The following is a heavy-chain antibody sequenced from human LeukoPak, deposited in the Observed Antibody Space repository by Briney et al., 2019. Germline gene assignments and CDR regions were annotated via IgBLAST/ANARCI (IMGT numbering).Heavy chain of an antibody. D-gene: IGHD5-24*01. CDR2: INPSGGTT. CDR1: GYTFISYY. CDR3: ARRRDGYNYFDY. Sequence: ASVKVSCKASGYTFISYYMHWVRQAPGQGLEWMGIINPSGGTTSYAQKFQGRVTMTRDTSTSTAYMELSSLRSEDTTVYYCARRRDGYNYFDYWGQGTLVTVSS. J-gene: IGHJ4*02. V-gene: IGHV1-46*01.